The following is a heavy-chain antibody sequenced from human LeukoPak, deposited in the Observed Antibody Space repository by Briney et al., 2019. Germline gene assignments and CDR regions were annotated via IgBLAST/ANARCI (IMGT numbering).Heavy chain of an antibody. CDR3: ARGGLEPVDY. V-gene: IGHV3-23*01. D-gene: IGHD1-1*01. Sequence: GGSLRLSCTASGFTFSSYAMSWVRQAPGKGLEWVSGISGGATTYYADSVKGRFTISRDNAKNTLYLQLNSLRDDDTAVYYCARGGLEPVDYWGQGTLVTVSS. CDR1: GFTFSSYA. CDR2: ISGGATT. J-gene: IGHJ4*02.